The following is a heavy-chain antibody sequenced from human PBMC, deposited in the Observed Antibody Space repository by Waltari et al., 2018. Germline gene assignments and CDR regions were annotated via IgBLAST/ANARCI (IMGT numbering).Heavy chain of an antibody. D-gene: IGHD2-2*01. J-gene: IGHJ4*02. V-gene: IGHV1-69*08. CDR2: IIPIFGTA. CDR3: ARASRPYYFDY. Sequence: QVQLVQSGAEVKKPGSSVKVSCQAYGGTFSSYAIRWGRQAPGQGLEWMGRIIPIFGTANYAQKFQGRVTITADKSTSTAYMELSSLRSEDTAVYYCARASRPYYFDYWGQGTLVTVSS. CDR1: GGTFSSYA.